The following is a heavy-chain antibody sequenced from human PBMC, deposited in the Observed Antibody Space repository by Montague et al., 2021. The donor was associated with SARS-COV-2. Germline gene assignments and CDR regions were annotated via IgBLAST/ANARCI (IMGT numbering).Heavy chain of an antibody. Sequence: PALVKPTQTLTLTCTFSGFSLSTSGMCVSWIRQPPGKALEWLALIDWDDDKCYSTSLKTRLTISKDTSKNQVVLTMTNIDPVDTATYYCARTPIVATTYYNYYYYGMDVWGQGTTVTVSS. J-gene: IGHJ6*02. V-gene: IGHV2-70*01. CDR1: GFSLSTSGMC. D-gene: IGHD5-12*01. CDR2: IDWDDDK. CDR3: ARTPIVATTYYNYYYYGMDV.